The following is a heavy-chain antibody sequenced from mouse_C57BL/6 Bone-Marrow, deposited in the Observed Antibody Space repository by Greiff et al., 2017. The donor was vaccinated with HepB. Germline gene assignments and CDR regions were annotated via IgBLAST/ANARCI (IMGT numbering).Heavy chain of an antibody. J-gene: IGHJ3*01. CDR3: ARDLGSSPLFAY. CDR1: GFTFSSYA. CDR2: ISDGGSYT. V-gene: IGHV5-4*01. Sequence: EVKLVESGGGLVKPGGSLKLSCAASGFTFSSYAMSWVRQTPEKRREWVATISDGGSYTYYPDNVKGRFTISRDNAKNNLYLQMSHLKSEDTAMYYCARDLGSSPLFAYWGQGTLVTVSA. D-gene: IGHD1-1*01.